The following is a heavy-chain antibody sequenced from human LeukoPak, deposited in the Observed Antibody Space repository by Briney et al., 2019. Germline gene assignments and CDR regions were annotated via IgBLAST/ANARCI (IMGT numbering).Heavy chain of an antibody. CDR2: IHPHGIF. CDR1: GGSCDDYY. V-gene: IGHV4-34*01. J-gene: IGHJ4*01. D-gene: IGHD2-2*01. CDR3: ARCRDRSKAAAD. Sequence: SETLSLTCAVYGGSCDDYYCSWIRQPPGKGLEWIGEIHPHGIFYYNSSLTSRVTISIDTSKSQFSLRLTSVTAADTAFYYCARCRDRSKAAADWGEGSLVTVSS.